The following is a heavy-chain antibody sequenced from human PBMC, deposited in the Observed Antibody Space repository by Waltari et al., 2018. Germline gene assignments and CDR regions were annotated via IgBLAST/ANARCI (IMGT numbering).Heavy chain of an antibody. CDR1: EFTFSSYG. D-gene: IGHD4-4*01. CDR2: IWYDGSNK. J-gene: IGHJ4*02. CDR3: AKGGTVTTGYFDY. V-gene: IGHV3-30*18. Sequence: QVQLVESGGGVVQPGRSLRLSCAASEFTFSSYGMHWVRQAPGRGLEWVAVIWYDGSNKYYADSVKGRFTISRDNSKNTLYLQMNSLRAEDTAMYYCAKGGTVTTGYFDYWGQGTLVTVSS.